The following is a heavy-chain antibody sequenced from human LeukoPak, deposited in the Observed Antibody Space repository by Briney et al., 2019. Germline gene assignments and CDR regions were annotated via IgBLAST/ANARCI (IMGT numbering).Heavy chain of an antibody. CDR3: ARGSRDYYMDV. CDR1: GFTFSSYA. V-gene: IGHV3-64*01. J-gene: IGHJ6*03. CDR2: ISSNGGST. Sequence: PGGSLRLSCAASGFTFSSYAMHWVRQAPGKGLEYVSAISSNGGSTYYANSVKGRFTISRDNSKNTLYLQMGSLRAEDMAVYYCARGSRDYYMDVWGKGTTVAVSS.